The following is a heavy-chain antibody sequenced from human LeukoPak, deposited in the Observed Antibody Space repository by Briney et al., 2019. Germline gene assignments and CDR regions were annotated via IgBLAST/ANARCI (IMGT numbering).Heavy chain of an antibody. CDR1: GGAISSSSYY. Sequence: PSETLSLTCTVSGGAISSSSYYWGWIRQPPGKGLEWIGSIYYSGSTYYNPSLKSRVTISVDTSKNQFSLKLSSVTAADTAVYYCAGTTYYYDSSGYRFYFDYWGQGTLVTVSS. CDR3: AGTTYYYDSSGYRFYFDY. D-gene: IGHD3-22*01. V-gene: IGHV4-39*07. CDR2: IYYSGST. J-gene: IGHJ4*02.